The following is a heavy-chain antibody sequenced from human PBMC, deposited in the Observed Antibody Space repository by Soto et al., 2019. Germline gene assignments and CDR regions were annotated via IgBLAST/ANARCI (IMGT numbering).Heavy chain of an antibody. CDR1: GGSFRRSA. J-gene: IGHJ3*02. Sequence: QVLLVQSGAEVKKPGSSVKVYCKVSGGSFRRSAISWVRQAPGQGLEWMGGIIPILGSPNYAQKFQDRVTIIADESTSTTDMELSSLRSEDADVYYCAARERVDAFDIWGQGTMVTVSS. CDR2: IIPILGSP. V-gene: IGHV1-69*01. D-gene: IGHD1-26*01. CDR3: AARERVDAFDI.